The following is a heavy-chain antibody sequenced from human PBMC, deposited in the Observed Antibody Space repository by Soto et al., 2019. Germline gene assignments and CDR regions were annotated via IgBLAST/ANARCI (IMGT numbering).Heavy chain of an antibody. V-gene: IGHV3-21*01. D-gene: IGHD6-13*01. J-gene: IGHJ5*02. Sequence: EVQLVESGGGLVKPGGSLRLSCAASGFTFSSYSMNWDRQAPGKGLEWVSSISSSSSYIYYADSVKGRFTISRDNAKNSLYLQMNSLRAEDTAVYYCARGTAAGTSWFDPWGQGTLVTVSS. CDR3: ARGTAAGTSWFDP. CDR1: GFTFSSYS. CDR2: ISSSSSYI.